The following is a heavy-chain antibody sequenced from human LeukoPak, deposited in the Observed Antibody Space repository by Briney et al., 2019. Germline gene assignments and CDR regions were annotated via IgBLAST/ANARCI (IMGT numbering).Heavy chain of an antibody. J-gene: IGHJ6*03. CDR1: GFTFSDYY. Sequence: GGSLRLSCAASGFTFSDYYMSWIRQAPGKGLEWVSYISSSGSTIYYADSVKGRFTISRDNAKNSLYLQMNSLRAEDTAVYYCARELLEWYTSYYYYKDVWGKGTTVTVSS. CDR2: ISSSGSTI. V-gene: IGHV3-11*01. D-gene: IGHD3-3*01. CDR3: ARELLEWYTSYYYYKDV.